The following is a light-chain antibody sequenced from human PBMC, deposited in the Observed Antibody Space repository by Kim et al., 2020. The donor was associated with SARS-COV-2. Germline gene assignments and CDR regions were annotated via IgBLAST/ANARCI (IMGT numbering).Light chain of an antibody. J-gene: IGKJ4*01. V-gene: IGKV1-8*01. Sequence: ASSGDRVTITCRASQDISNSLALYQQKPGKAPELLIYDAFTLQSGVSPRFSGSRSGTDFTLTISSLQSEDFVTYYCQQHYIYPLTFGGGTKVDIK. CDR3: QQHYIYPLT. CDR1: QDISNS. CDR2: DAF.